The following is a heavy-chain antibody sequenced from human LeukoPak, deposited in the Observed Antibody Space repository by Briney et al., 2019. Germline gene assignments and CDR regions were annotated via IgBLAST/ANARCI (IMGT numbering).Heavy chain of an antibody. Sequence: GGSLRLSCAASGFTFSGHAMSWVRQAPVKGLEWVSAISGNSGRTYYADSVKGRFTISRDNSKNTLYLQMNSLRAEDTAVYYCAKALGAAGTPYYYYGMDVWGQGTTVTVSS. CDR1: GFTFSGHA. CDR3: AKALGAAGTPYYYYGMDV. CDR2: ISGNSGRT. J-gene: IGHJ6*02. D-gene: IGHD6-13*01. V-gene: IGHV3-23*01.